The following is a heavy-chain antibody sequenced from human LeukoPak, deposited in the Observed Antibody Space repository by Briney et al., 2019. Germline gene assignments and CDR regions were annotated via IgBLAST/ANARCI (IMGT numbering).Heavy chain of an antibody. V-gene: IGHV3-33*01. CDR2: IWYDGSNK. D-gene: IGHD2-15*01. CDR3: ARALCSGGSCLRTDY. Sequence: PGGSLRLSCAASGFTFSSYGMHWVRQAPGKGLEWVAVIWYDGSNKYYADSVKGRFTISRDNSKNTLYLQMNSLRAEDTAVYYCARALCSGGSCLRTDYWGQGTLVTVSS. CDR1: GFTFSSYG. J-gene: IGHJ4*02.